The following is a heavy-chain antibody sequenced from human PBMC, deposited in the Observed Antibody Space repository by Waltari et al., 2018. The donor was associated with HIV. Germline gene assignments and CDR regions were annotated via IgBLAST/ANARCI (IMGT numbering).Heavy chain of an antibody. Sequence: VQLVQSGAEVKKPGASVKVSCQASGYTFMNYWIPWVRQAPGQGLEWMGTINPSGGSTTYPQKFQGRVTMTRDTATTTVYMELSSLRSEDTAVYYCAILAVAGNSGLFDYWGQGTLVTVSS. CDR1: GYTFMNYW. V-gene: IGHV1-46*01. CDR2: INPSGGST. J-gene: IGHJ4*02. D-gene: IGHD6-19*01. CDR3: AILAVAGNSGLFDY.